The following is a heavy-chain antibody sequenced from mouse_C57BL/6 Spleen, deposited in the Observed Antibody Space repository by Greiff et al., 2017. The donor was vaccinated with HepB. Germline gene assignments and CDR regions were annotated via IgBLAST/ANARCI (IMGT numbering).Heavy chain of an antibody. CDR1: GFTFSSYA. CDR3: ARAEGMDY. Sequence: EVKLMESGGGLVKPGGSLKLSCAASGFTFSSYAMSWVRQTPEKRLEWVATISDGGSYTYYPDNVKGRFTISRDNAKNNLYLQMSHLKSEDTAMYYCARAEGMDYWGQGTSVTVSS. CDR2: ISDGGSYT. J-gene: IGHJ4*01. V-gene: IGHV5-4*03.